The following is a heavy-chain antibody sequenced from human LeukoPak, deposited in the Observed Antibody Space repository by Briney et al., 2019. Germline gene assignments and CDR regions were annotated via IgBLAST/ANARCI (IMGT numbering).Heavy chain of an antibody. J-gene: IGHJ4*02. CDR3: ARVGYDILTGYSTYFDY. D-gene: IGHD3-9*01. CDR2: IGSAGGIM. CDR1: GFSFSDYY. V-gene: IGHV3-11*01. Sequence: GGSLRLSCAASGFSFSDYYMTWIRQAPGKGLEWVSYIGSAGGIMYYADSVKGRFTISRDNAKNSLYLRMNSLRADDTAVYFCARVGYDILTGYSTYFDYWGQGALLTVSS.